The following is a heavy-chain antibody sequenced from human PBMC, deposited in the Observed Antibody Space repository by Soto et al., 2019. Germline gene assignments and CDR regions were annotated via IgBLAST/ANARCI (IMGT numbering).Heavy chain of an antibody. CDR2: ISGGSSLI. J-gene: IGHJ4*02. CDR1: GFTFSSYS. Sequence: EVQLVESGGGLVQPWGSLRLSCAASGFTFSSYSMSWVRQTPGKGLEWVSHISGGSSLIYYADSVKGRFTISRDNAENSLYRQMNSLRAEDTTVYYCAARSRGYSGYVKYWGQGTVVTVSS. CDR3: AARSRGYSGYVKY. D-gene: IGHD5-12*01. V-gene: IGHV3-48*01.